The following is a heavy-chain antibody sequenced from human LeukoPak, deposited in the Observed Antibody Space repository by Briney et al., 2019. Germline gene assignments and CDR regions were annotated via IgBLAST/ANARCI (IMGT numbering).Heavy chain of an antibody. D-gene: IGHD5-18*01. V-gene: IGHV4-34*01. J-gene: IGHJ6*03. CDR2: INHSGST. CDR3: ARGGSYGYYYYYYMDV. CDR1: GGSFSGYY. Sequence: PSETLSLTCAVYGGSFSGYYWSWIRQPPGKGLEWIGEINHSGSTNYNPSLKRRVTISVDTSKNQFSLKLSSVTAADTAVYYCARGGSYGYYYYYYMDVWGKGTTVTVSS.